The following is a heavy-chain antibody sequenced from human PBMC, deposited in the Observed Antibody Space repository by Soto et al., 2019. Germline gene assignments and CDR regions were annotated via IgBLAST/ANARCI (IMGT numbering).Heavy chain of an antibody. CDR3: ARGECGGYCYDHRDAFDI. Sequence: QVQLVQSGAEVKKPGSSVKVSCKASGGTFSSYTISWVRQAPGQGLEWMGRIIPILGIANYAQKFQGRVTITADKATSTAYMELSSLRSEDTAVYYCARGECGGYCYDHRDAFDIWGQGTMVTVSS. J-gene: IGHJ3*02. CDR2: IIPILGIA. D-gene: IGHD2-21*02. CDR1: GGTFSSYT. V-gene: IGHV1-69*02.